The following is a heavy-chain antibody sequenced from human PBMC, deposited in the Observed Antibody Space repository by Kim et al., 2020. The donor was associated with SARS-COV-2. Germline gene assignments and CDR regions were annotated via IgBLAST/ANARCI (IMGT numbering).Heavy chain of an antibody. J-gene: IGHJ6*02. Sequence: GGSLRLSCAASGFTFSSYSMNWVRQAPGKGLEWVSSISSSSYIYYADSVKGRFTISRDNAKNSLYLQMNSLRAEDTAVYYCARDMCSSTSCYANYYYGIDVWGQGTTVTVSS. V-gene: IGHV3-21*01. CDR3: ARDMCSSTSCYANYYYGIDV. CDR1: GFTFSSYS. D-gene: IGHD2-2*01. CDR2: ISSSSYI.